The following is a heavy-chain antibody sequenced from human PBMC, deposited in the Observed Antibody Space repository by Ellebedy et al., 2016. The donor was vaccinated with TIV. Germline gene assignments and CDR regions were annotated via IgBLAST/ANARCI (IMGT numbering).Heavy chain of an antibody. J-gene: IGHJ6*02. CDR3: ARILTAYYNQYYDGMGV. D-gene: IGHD3-9*01. Sequence: SETLSLXXAVSGASISSNNWWSWVSQPPGNGLEWIGDLFHTGRTNYNPSLKSRVTISVEKSKNQFSLVLRSVTAADTAIYYCARILTAYYNQYYDGMGVWGQGTTVTVSS. V-gene: IGHV4-4*02. CDR1: GASISSNNW. CDR2: LFHTGRT.